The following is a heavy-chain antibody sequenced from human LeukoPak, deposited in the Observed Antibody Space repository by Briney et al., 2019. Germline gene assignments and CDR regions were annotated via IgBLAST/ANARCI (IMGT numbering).Heavy chain of an antibody. CDR3: ARDYNVWSSGWYRFHYFDY. V-gene: IGHV4-39*07. CDR1: GGSISSSSYY. CDR2: IYYSGST. Sequence: SETLSLTCTVSGGSISSSSYYWGWIRQPPGKGLEWIGSIYYSGSTYYNPSLKSRVTMSVDMSKNQFSLKLSSVTAADTAVYYCARDYNVWSSGWYRFHYFDYWGQGTLVTVSS. J-gene: IGHJ4*02. D-gene: IGHD6-19*01.